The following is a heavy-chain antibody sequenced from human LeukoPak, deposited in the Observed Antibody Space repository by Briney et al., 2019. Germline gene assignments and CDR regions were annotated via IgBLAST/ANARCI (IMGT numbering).Heavy chain of an antibody. D-gene: IGHD5-24*01. CDR3: AKDGVATIVHFDY. CDR2: ISGSGGST. Sequence: GGSLRLSCAASGFTFSSYAMSWVPQAPGKGLEWVSAISGSGGSTYYADSVKGRFTISRDNSKNTLYLQMNSLRAEDTAVYYCAKDGVATIVHFDYWGQGTLVTVSS. V-gene: IGHV3-23*01. CDR1: GFTFSSYA. J-gene: IGHJ4*02.